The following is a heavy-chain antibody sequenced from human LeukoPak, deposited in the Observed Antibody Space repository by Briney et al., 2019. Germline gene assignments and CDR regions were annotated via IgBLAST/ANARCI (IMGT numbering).Heavy chain of an antibody. D-gene: IGHD1-26*01. V-gene: IGHV3-23*01. CDR1: GFTFSSYA. CDR3: ARKMNIGGAQGWGYGLDV. Sequence: GGSLRLSCAASGFTFSSYAMSWVRQAPGKGLEWVSAISGSGGGTSYANSVKGRFTISRDNSKNTLYLQMNSLRAEDTAVYYCARKMNIGGAQGWGYGLDVWGHGTTVTVSS. J-gene: IGHJ6*02. CDR2: ISGSGGGT.